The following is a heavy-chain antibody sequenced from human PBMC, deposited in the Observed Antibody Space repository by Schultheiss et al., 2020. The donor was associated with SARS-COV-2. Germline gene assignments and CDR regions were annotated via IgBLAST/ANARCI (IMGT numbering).Heavy chain of an antibody. Sequence: GGSLRLSCAASGFTFSSYAMHWVRQAPGKGLEWVSGISWNSGSIGYADSVKGRFTISRDNAKNSLYLQMNSLRAEDTALYYCAKDIRAVAGRGAFDYWGQGTLVTVSS. D-gene: IGHD6-19*01. CDR1: GFTFSSYA. CDR2: ISWNSGSI. V-gene: IGHV3-9*01. J-gene: IGHJ4*02. CDR3: AKDIRAVAGRGAFDY.